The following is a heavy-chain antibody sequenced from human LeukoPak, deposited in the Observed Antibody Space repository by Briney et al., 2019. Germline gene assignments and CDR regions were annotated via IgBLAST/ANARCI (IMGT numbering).Heavy chain of an antibody. D-gene: IGHD2-2*02. CDR3: AKPWDKYQLLYTQYFQH. Sequence: QPGGSLRLSCAASGFTFSSYGMHWVRQAPGKGLEWVAFIRYDGSNKYYADSVKGRFTISRDNSKNTLYLQMNSLRAEDTAVYYCAKPWDKYQLLYTQYFQHWGQGTLVTVSS. J-gene: IGHJ1*01. V-gene: IGHV3-30*02. CDR1: GFTFSSYG. CDR2: IRYDGSNK.